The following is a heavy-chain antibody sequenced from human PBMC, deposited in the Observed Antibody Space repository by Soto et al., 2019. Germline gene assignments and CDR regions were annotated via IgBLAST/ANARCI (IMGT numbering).Heavy chain of an antibody. D-gene: IGHD3-10*01. CDR1: GFTFSSYA. CDR2: ISGSGGST. V-gene: IGHV3-23*01. J-gene: IGHJ4*02. CDR3: AKVRGLMKVKYYFDY. Sequence: PGGSLRLSCAASGFTFSSYAMSWVRQAPGKGLEWVSAISGSGGSTYYADSVKGRFTISRDNSKNTLYLQMNSLRAEDTAVYYCAKVRGLMKVKYYFDYWGQGTVVTVSS.